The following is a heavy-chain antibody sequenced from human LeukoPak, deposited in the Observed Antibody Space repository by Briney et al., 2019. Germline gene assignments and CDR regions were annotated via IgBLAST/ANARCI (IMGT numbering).Heavy chain of an antibody. J-gene: IGHJ4*02. CDR1: GFTFSSHA. D-gene: IGHD3-3*01. CDR2: ISTSGVST. CDR3: AKNTSETYLDY. Sequence: PGGSLRLSCAASGFTFSSHAMSWARQAPGKGLEWVSSISTSGVSTNYADSVKGRFTISRDNSKSMVYLQMNSLRAEDTAVYYCAKNTSETYLDYWGQGILGTVSS. V-gene: IGHV3-23*01.